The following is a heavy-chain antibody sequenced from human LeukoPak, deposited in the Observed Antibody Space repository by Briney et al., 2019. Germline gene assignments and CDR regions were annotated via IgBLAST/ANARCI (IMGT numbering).Heavy chain of an antibody. V-gene: IGHV1-18*01. CDR1: GYTFTSYG. D-gene: IGHD3-10*01. Sequence: ASVKVSCKASGYTFTSYGISWVRQAPGQGLEWMGWISAYNGNTNYAQKLQGRVTMTTDTSTSTAYMELRSLRSDDTAVYYCAREAYGSGSHLVRFSYAFDIWGQGTMVTVSS. CDR2: ISAYNGNT. J-gene: IGHJ3*02. CDR3: AREAYGSGSHLVRFSYAFDI.